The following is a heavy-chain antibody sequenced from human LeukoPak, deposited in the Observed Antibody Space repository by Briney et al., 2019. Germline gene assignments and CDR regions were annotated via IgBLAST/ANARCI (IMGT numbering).Heavy chain of an antibody. CDR1: GFTFSSYA. Sequence: SGRSLRLSCAASGFTFSSYAMHWVRQAPGKGLEWVAVISFDGSNKYYADSVRGRFTVSRDNSKDTLYLQMNSLRAEDTAVYYCAKDEIGAVAGLLDYWGQGILVTVSS. CDR3: AKDEIGAVAGLLDY. V-gene: IGHV3-30*04. J-gene: IGHJ4*02. CDR2: ISFDGSNK. D-gene: IGHD6-19*01.